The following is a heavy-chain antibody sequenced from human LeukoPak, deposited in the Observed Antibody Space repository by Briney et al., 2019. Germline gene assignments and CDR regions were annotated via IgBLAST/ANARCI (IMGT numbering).Heavy chain of an antibody. CDR2: IYYSGST. D-gene: IGHD2-8*01. J-gene: IGHJ6*03. CDR3: ARDPWSYYYMDV. CDR1: GGSISSYY. Sequence: SETLSLTCTVSGGSISSYYWSWIRQPPGKGLEWIGDIYYSGSTNYNPSLKSRVTISVDTSKNQFSLKLSSVTAADTAVYYCARDPWSYYYMDVWGKGTTVTVPS. V-gene: IGHV4-59*01.